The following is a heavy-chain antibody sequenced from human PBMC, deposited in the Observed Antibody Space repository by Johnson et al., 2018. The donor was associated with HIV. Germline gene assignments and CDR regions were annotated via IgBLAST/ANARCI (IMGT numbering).Heavy chain of an antibody. CDR1: GFTVSSNY. Sequence: VQLVESGGNLVQPGGSLRLSCAASGFTVSSNYMTWVRQAPGKGLEWVSVIYSGGTTDYAAPVKGRFTISRDDSKNTLYLQMNSLKTEDTAVYYCTTSTRSQWPAISDAFDIWGQGTMVTVSS. V-gene: IGHV3-66*01. CDR3: TTSTRSQWPAISDAFDI. J-gene: IGHJ3*02. CDR2: IYSGGTT. D-gene: IGHD6-19*01.